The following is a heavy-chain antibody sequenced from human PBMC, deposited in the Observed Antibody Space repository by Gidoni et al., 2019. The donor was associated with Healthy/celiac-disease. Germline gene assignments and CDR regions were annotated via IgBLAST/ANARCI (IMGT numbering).Heavy chain of an antibody. J-gene: IGHJ4*02. CDR1: GGSFSGYY. V-gene: IGHV4-34*01. CDR3: ARGRPRSPYCSGGSCYIKFDY. Sequence: QVQLQQWGAGLLKPSETLSLTCAVYGGSFSGYYWSWIRQPPGKGLEWIGEINHSGSTNYNPSLKSRVTISVDTSKNQFSLKLSSVTAADTAVYYCARGRPRSPYCSGGSCYIKFDYWGQGTLVTVSS. CDR2: INHSGST. D-gene: IGHD2-15*01.